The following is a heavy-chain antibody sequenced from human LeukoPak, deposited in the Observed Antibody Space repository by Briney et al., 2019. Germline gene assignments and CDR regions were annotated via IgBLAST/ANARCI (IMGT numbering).Heavy chain of an antibody. Sequence: ASVKVSCKASGYTFTGYYMHWVRQAPGQGLEWMGWINPNSGGTNYAQKFQGRVTMTRDTSISTAYMELSRLRPDDTAVYYCARDKGGGSYYDYWGQGTLVTVSS. V-gene: IGHV1-2*02. CDR1: GYTFTGYY. J-gene: IGHJ4*02. CDR2: INPNSGGT. D-gene: IGHD1-26*01. CDR3: ARDKGGGSYYDY.